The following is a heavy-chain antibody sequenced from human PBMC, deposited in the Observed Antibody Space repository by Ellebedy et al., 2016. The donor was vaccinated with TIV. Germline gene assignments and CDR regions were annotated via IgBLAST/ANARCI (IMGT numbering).Heavy chain of an antibody. CDR3: ARDPAIVVVPAAIGEEAFDI. J-gene: IGHJ3*02. D-gene: IGHD2-2*02. Sequence: ASVKVSXKASGYTFTSYGISWVRQAPGQGLEWMGWISAYNGNTNYAQKLQGRVTMTTDTSTSTAYMELRSLRSDDTAVYYCARDPAIVVVPAAIGEEAFDIWGQGTMVTVSS. V-gene: IGHV1-18*01. CDR1: GYTFTSYG. CDR2: ISAYNGNT.